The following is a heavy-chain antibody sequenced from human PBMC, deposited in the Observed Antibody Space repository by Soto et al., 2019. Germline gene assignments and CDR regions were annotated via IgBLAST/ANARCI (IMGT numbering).Heavy chain of an antibody. V-gene: IGHV1-69*13. CDR2: IIPIFGTA. J-gene: IGHJ4*02. CDR1: GGTFSSYA. D-gene: IGHD3-22*01. Sequence: SVKVSCKASGGTFSSYAISWVRQAPGQGLEWMGGIIPIFGTANYAQKFQGRVTITADESTGTAYMELSSLRSEDTAVYYCARAGYYDSSGYHYFDYWGQGTLVTVSS. CDR3: ARAGYYDSSGYHYFDY.